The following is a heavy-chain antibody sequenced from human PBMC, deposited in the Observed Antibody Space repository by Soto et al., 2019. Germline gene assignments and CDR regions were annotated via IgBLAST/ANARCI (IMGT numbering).Heavy chain of an antibody. D-gene: IGHD3-9*01. CDR2: ISSSGSTI. CDR1: GFTFSDYY. Sequence: GGSLRLSCAASGFTFSDYYMSWIRQAPGKGLEWVSYISSSGSTIYYADSVKGRFTISRDNAKNSLYLQMNSLRAEDTAVYYCARDAHYYDILTGYYRGVVDYMDVWGKGTTVTVSS. CDR3: ARDAHYYDILTGYYRGVVDYMDV. V-gene: IGHV3-11*01. J-gene: IGHJ6*03.